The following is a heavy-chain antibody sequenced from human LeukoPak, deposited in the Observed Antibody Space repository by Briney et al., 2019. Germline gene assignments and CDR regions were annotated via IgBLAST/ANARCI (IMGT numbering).Heavy chain of an antibody. V-gene: IGHV1-69*05. CDR3: ARTYSSSSFGYAFDI. CDR1: GGTFSSYA. D-gene: IGHD6-6*01. CDR2: IIPIIGTA. Sequence: WASVKVSCKASGGTFSSYAISWVRQAPGQGLEWMGGIIPIIGTANYAQKFQGRVTITTDESTSTAYMELSSLRSEDTAVYYCARTYSSSSFGYAFDIWGQGTMVTVSS. J-gene: IGHJ3*02.